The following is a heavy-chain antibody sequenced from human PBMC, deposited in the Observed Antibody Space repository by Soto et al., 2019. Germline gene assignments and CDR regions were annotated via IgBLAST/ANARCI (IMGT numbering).Heavy chain of an antibody. V-gene: IGHV1-69*01. CDR2: IIPIFGTA. CDR1: GGTFSSYA. Sequence: QVQLVQSGAEVKKPGSSVKVSCKASGGTFSSYAISWVRQPPGQGLEWMGGIIPIFGTANYAQKYQGRVTISPDESTSQCNLPLTSQRSKDTDVYYCARQRFENPALLECGIYYYYGMDVWGQGTTVTVSS. CDR3: ARQRFENPALLECGIYYYYGMDV. D-gene: IGHD1-26*01. J-gene: IGHJ6*02.